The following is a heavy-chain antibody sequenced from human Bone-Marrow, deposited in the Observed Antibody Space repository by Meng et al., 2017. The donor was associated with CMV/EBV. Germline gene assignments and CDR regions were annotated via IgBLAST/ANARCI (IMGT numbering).Heavy chain of an antibody. D-gene: IGHD6-19*01. Sequence: GESLKLSCAASGFSFSSNAMSWVRQAPGKGLEWVSYIIGSGAATFYADSVKGRFTISRDNSKNTLYLQMNSLRAEDTAVYYCAKDRSFLNSGWYFSDYWSQGTLVTVSS. J-gene: IGHJ4*02. V-gene: IGHV3-23*01. CDR2: IIGSGAAT. CDR3: AKDRSFLNSGWYFSDY. CDR1: GFSFSSNA.